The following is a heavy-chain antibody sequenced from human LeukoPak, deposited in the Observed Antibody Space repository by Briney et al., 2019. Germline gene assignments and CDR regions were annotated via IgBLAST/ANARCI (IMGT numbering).Heavy chain of an antibody. CDR1: GFTFSTYW. J-gene: IGHJ4*02. Sequence: GGSLRLSCAASGFTFSTYWMHWVRQAPGKGLVWVSRINTDGSGTDSVEGRFTISRDNAKNTLYLQMNSLRAEDTAVYYCARVSRGNYYFDYWGPGTLVTVSS. V-gene: IGHV3-74*01. CDR2: INTDGSG. CDR3: ARVSRGNYYFDY.